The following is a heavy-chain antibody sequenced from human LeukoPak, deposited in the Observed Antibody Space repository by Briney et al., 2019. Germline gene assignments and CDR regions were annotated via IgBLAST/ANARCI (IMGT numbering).Heavy chain of an antibody. Sequence: GGSLRLSCEASGFIFNNYWMSWVRQTPGEGLEWVANIKEDGSEQYYVDSVKGRFTITRDNAKNLLYLQVNSLRAEDTAVYYCARDVSNSGWYEGTFDVWGQGTMVTVSS. D-gene: IGHD6-19*01. CDR1: GFIFNNYW. V-gene: IGHV3-7*03. J-gene: IGHJ3*01. CDR3: ARDVSNSGWYEGTFDV. CDR2: IKEDGSEQ.